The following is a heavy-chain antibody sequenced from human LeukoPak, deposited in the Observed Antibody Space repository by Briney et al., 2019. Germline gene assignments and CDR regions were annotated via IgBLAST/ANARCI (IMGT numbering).Heavy chain of an antibody. CDR1: GYTFTSYY. CDR3: ARDSMIVAVGGAFDI. CDR2: INPSGGSR. D-gene: IGHD3-22*01. J-gene: IGHJ3*02. V-gene: IGHV1-46*01. Sequence: ASVKVSCKASGYTFTSYYMHWVRQAPGQGLEWMGIINPSGGSRSYAQKFQGRVTITRDTSASTAYMELSSLRSEDTAVYYCARDSMIVAVGGAFDIWGQGTMVTVSS.